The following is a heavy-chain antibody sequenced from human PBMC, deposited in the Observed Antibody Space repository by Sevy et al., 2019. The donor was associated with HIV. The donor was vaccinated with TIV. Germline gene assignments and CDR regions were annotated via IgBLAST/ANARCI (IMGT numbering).Heavy chain of an antibody. CDR3: VRTVSGSYRYDDY. D-gene: IGHD3-16*02. CDR2: ITRSDSAR. Sequence: GGSVRLSCGASGFSFSTYNMNWVRQAPGKGLEWVSYITRSDSARDYADSVKGRFIISRDNAKNSLFLQMNSLRVEDTAVYYCVRTVSGSYRYDDYWGQGTLVTVSS. V-gene: IGHV3-48*01. CDR1: GFSFSTYN. J-gene: IGHJ4*02.